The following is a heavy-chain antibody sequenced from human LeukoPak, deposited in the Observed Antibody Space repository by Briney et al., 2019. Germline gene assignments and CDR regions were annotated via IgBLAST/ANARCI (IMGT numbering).Heavy chain of an antibody. CDR3: ARDLYYDSSGYYSHGNYHYMDV. V-gene: IGHV4-34*01. D-gene: IGHD3-22*01. Sequence: SETLSLTCAVYGGSFSGYYWSWIRQPPGKGLEWIGEINHSGSTNYNPSLKSRVTISVDTSKNQFSLKMSSVTAADTAVYYCARDLYYDSSGYYSHGNYHYMDVWGKGTTVTVSS. J-gene: IGHJ6*03. CDR1: GGSFSGYY. CDR2: INHSGST.